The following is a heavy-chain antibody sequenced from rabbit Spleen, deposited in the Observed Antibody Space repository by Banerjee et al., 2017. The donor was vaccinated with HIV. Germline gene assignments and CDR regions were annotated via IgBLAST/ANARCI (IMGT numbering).Heavy chain of an antibody. D-gene: IGHD7-1*01. Sequence: QSLEESGGGLVQPEGSLTLTCTASGFSFSSSDYMCWVRQAPGKGLEWISCIAGDSSGFTYSATWAKGRFTCSKTSSTTVTLHMTSLTVADTATYFCARDTGTSFSSYGMDLWGPGTLVTVS. CDR2: IAGDSSGFT. J-gene: IGHJ6*01. CDR1: GFSFSSSDY. CDR3: ARDTGTSFSSYGMDL. V-gene: IGHV1S40*01.